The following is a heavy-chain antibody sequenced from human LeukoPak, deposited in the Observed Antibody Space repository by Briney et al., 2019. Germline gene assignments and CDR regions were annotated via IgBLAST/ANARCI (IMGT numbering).Heavy chain of an antibody. CDR2: INHSGST. V-gene: IGHV4-34*01. J-gene: IGHJ4*02. D-gene: IGHD6-19*01. CDR3: ARGSPLGSSGSYFDY. CDR1: SRSFSGYY. Sequence: SPTLSPTCAVYSRSFSGYYSSSISHPPRKGLECLGEINHSGSTNYNPSLKTRVTISAVSAKNQFSLKLSSVTAADTAVYYCARGSPLGSSGSYFDYSGQGTLVTVSS.